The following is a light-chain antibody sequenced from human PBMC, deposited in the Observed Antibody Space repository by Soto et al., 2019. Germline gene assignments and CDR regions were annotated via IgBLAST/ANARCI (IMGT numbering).Light chain of an antibody. CDR2: EVS. CDR3: TSYAGSDIWV. CDR1: STDVGAYNY. J-gene: IGLJ3*02. V-gene: IGLV2-8*01. Sequence: QCALTQPPSASGSPGQSVTISCTGTSTDVGAYNYVSWYQQYPGKAPKLMIYEVSKRPSGVPDRFSGSKSGKTASLTVSGLQPEDEADYYCTSYAGSDIWVFGGGTKVTAL.